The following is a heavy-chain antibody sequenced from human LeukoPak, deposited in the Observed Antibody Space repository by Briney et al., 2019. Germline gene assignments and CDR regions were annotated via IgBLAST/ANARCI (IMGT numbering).Heavy chain of an antibody. D-gene: IGHD6-6*01. V-gene: IGHV3-73*01. CDR1: GFTFSGSA. Sequence: GGSLRLSCAASGFTFSGSAMHWVRQASGKGLEWVGRIRSKANSYATAYAASVKGRFTISRDDSKNTAYLQMNSLKTEDTAVYYCTRLIGSSGRGSYYWGQGTLVTVSS. CDR2: IRSKANSYAT. CDR3: TRLIGSSGRGSYY. J-gene: IGHJ4*02.